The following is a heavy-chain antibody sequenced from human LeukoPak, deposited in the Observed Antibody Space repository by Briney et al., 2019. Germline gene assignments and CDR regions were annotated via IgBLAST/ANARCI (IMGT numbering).Heavy chain of an antibody. D-gene: IGHD2-2*01. V-gene: IGHV1-2*02. CDR2: INPNSGGT. J-gene: IGHJ3*02. Sequence: GASVKVSCKASGYTFASFGITWVRQAPGQGLEWMGWINPNSGGTNYAQKFQGRVTMTRDTSISTAYMELSRLRSDDTAVYYCARVGYFVVVPAAMLAFDIWGQGTMVTVSS. CDR1: GYTFASFG. CDR3: ARVGYFVVVPAAMLAFDI.